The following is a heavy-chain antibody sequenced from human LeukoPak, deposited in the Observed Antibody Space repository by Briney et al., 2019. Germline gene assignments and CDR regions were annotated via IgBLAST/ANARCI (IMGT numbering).Heavy chain of an antibody. D-gene: IGHD6-13*01. CDR2: VYSSGST. Sequence: SETLSLTCTISGGSISTYYWSWIRQPPGKGLEWIGYVYSSGSTDYNPSLKSRVTISLDTSQNQFSLNVTSITTADTAVYYCARLTYSTSWHYFDSWGQGTLVTVSS. CDR3: ARLTYSTSWHYFDS. J-gene: IGHJ4*02. CDR1: GGSISTYY. V-gene: IGHV4-59*01.